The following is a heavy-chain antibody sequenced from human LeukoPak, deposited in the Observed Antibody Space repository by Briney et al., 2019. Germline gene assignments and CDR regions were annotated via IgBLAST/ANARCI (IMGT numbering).Heavy chain of an antibody. CDR2: IYSGGST. Sequence: SGGSLRLSCAASGFTVSSNYMSWVRQAPGKGLEWVSVIYSGGSTYYADSVKGRFTISRDNSKNTLYLQMNSLRAEDTAVYYCAREKRYYDSSGYYPDYWGQGTLVTVSS. D-gene: IGHD3-22*01. J-gene: IGHJ4*02. CDR3: AREKRYYDSSGYYPDY. CDR1: GFTVSSNY. V-gene: IGHV3-66*01.